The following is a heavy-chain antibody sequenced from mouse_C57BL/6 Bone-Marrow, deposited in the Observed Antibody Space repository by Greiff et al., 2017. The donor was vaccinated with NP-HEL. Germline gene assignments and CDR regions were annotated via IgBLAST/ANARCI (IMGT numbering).Heavy chain of an antibody. CDR2: IYPGSGST. V-gene: IGHV1-55*01. J-gene: IGHJ2*01. CDR1: GYTFTSYW. D-gene: IGHD2-2*01. Sequence: QVQLQQPGAELVKPGASVKMSCKASGYTFTSYWITWVKQRPGQGLEWIGDIYPGSGSTNYNEKFKSKATLTVDTSSSTAYLQLSRLTSHDSAVYYCARYLKLVTFDYWGQGTTLTVSS. CDR3: ARYLKLVTFDY.